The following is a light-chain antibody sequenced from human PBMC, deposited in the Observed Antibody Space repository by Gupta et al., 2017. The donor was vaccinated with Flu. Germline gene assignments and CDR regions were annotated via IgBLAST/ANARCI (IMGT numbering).Light chain of an antibody. CDR1: SGHSSNA. CDR3: QTWSTGIRV. Sequence: QVVLTQSPSASASLGASVKLTCTLSSGHSSNAIAWHQQQPEKGPRYLMKVKSDGSHNKGDGIPDRFSGSSSGAARSLTISSLQSEDESYYYSQTWSTGIRVFGRGTKLTVL. V-gene: IGLV4-69*01. J-gene: IGLJ2*01. CDR2: VKSDGSH.